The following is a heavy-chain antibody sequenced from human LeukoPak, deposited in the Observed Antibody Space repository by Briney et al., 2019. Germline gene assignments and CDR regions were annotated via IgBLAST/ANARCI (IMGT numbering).Heavy chain of an antibody. D-gene: IGHD3-16*01. J-gene: IGHJ4*02. Sequence: ASVKVSCKASGYPFTGCYIHWVRQAPGQGLEWMGWINPNSGGTNYAQKFQGRVTMTTDTSISTAYMELSRLRSEDTAVYYCARDNPFVYYFDYWGQGTLVTVSS. CDR3: ARDNPFVYYFDY. V-gene: IGHV1-2*02. CDR1: GYPFTGCY. CDR2: INPNSGGT.